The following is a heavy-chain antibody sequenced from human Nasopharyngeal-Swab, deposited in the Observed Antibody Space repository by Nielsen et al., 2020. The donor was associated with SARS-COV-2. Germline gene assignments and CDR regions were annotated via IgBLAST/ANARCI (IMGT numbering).Heavy chain of an antibody. D-gene: IGHD3-10*01. CDR3: AREGAMVRSYGMDV. V-gene: IGHV1-18*01. CDR2: ISGYNGKT. J-gene: IGHJ6*02. Sequence: WVRQAPGQGLEWMGRISGYNGKTNYAEKFQDRVTMTTDTSTYTAYMELRSLRSDDTAMYYCAREGAMVRSYGMDVWGQGTTVTVSS.